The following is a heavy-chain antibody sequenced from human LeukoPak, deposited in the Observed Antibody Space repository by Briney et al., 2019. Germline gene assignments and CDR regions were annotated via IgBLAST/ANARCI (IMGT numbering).Heavy chain of an antibody. Sequence: SETLSLTCTVSGGSISTYYWSWIRQPPGKGLEWIGFLYSGGSTKYNPSLESRVTISVDTPKNQFSQRLTSVTAADTAVYFCARDGSGTYLNWFAPWGQGTLVTVSS. CDR1: GGSISTYY. D-gene: IGHD3-10*01. CDR3: ARDGSGTYLNWFAP. J-gene: IGHJ5*02. CDR2: LYSGGST. V-gene: IGHV4-59*01.